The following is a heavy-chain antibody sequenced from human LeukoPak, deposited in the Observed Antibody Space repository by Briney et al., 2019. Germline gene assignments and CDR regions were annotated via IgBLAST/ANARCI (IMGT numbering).Heavy chain of an antibody. CDR2: IYYSGST. Sequence: PSETLSLTCTVSGGSISSSSYYWGWIRQPPGKGLEWIGSIYYSGSTYYNPSLKSRVTISVDTSKNQFSLKLSSVTAADTAVYYCARRTEGDAFDIWGQGTMVTVSS. V-gene: IGHV4-39*07. CDR1: GGSISSSSYY. D-gene: IGHD3/OR15-3a*01. J-gene: IGHJ3*02. CDR3: ARRTEGDAFDI.